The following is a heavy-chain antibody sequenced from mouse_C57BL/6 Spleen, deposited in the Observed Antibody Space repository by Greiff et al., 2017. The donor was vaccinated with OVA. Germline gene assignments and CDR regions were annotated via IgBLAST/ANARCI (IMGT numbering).Heavy chain of an antibody. CDR2: LNPSNGGT. V-gene: IGHV1-53*01. J-gene: IGHJ2*01. CDR1: GYTFTSYW. CDR3: ARRERRNYLDV. Sequence: VQLQQPGTELVKPGASVKLSCKASGYTFTSYWMHWVKQRPGQGLEWIGILNPSNGGTTYNEKFKSKATLTVAKSSSPAYMQLSSLTSEDSAVYYCARRERRNYLDVWGKGTTLTVSS.